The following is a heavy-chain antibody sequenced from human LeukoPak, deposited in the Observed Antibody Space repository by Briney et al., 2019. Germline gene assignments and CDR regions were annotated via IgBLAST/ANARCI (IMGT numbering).Heavy chain of an antibody. D-gene: IGHD6-19*01. V-gene: IGHV3-23*01. CDR2: ISGSGGST. J-gene: IGHJ4*02. CDR1: GFTVSSHY. CDR3: AKTVESRYSSGNDY. Sequence: GGSLRLSCAASGFTVSSHYMNWVRQAPGKGLEWVSAISGSGGSTYYADSVKGRFTISRDNSKNTLYLQMNSLRAEDTAVYYCAKTVESRYSSGNDYWGQGTLVTVSS.